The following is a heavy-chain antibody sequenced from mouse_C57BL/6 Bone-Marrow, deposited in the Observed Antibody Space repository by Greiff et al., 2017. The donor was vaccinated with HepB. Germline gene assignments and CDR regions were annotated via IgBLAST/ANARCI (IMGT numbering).Heavy chain of an antibody. V-gene: IGHV1-83*01. J-gene: IGHJ4*01. CDR2: YPGSGNTY. CDR1: YTFTDYYM. CDR3: RGRLLRDYAMDY. Sequence: VQLQQSGPELVKPGASVKMSCKASGYTFTDYYMHWVKQKPGKGLEWIGEIYPGSGNTYYNEKFKGKATLTADTSSSTAYMQLSSRTSEDSAVYFGARGRLLRDYAMDYWGQGTSVTVSS. D-gene: IGHD2-3*01.